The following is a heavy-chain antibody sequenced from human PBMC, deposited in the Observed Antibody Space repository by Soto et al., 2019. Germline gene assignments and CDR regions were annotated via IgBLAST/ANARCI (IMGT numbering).Heavy chain of an antibody. CDR3: ARDLGRDSNQH. CDR1: GFTVRSNY. V-gene: IGHV3-53*01. J-gene: IGHJ1*01. CDR2: IYTGGST. Sequence: EVPLVESGGDLIQPGGSLRLSCAASGFTVRSNYMSWVRQAPGKGLEWVSVIYTGGSTSYADSVKGRFTISRDNSKNTVYLQMNSLRPEDTAVYYCARDLGRDSNQHWGQGTLVTVSS. D-gene: IGHD4-4*01.